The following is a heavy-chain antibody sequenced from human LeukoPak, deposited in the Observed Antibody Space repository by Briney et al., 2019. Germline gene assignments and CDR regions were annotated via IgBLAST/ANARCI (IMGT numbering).Heavy chain of an antibody. Sequence: PSETLSLTCTVSGGSISSYYWSWIRQPPGKGLEWIGYIYHSGSTNYNPSLKSRVTISVDTSKNQFSLKLSSVTAADTAVYYCAREDYDFWRADYYYMDVWGKGTTVTVSS. CDR3: AREDYDFWRADYYYMDV. J-gene: IGHJ6*03. V-gene: IGHV4-59*12. D-gene: IGHD3-3*01. CDR2: IYHSGST. CDR1: GGSISSYY.